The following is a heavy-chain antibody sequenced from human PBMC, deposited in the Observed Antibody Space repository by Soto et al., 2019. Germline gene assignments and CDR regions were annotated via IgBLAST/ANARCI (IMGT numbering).Heavy chain of an antibody. J-gene: IGHJ6*02. Sequence: SETLSLTCTVSGGSISSSSHYWSWIRQPPGKGLEWIGSIYYSGSTYYNPSLKSRVTISVDTSKNQFSLKLRSVTAADTAVYYCAREFYYYYGMDAWGQGTTVTVSS. CDR2: IYYSGST. V-gene: IGHV4-39*01. CDR3: AREFYYYYGMDA. CDR1: GGSISSSSHY.